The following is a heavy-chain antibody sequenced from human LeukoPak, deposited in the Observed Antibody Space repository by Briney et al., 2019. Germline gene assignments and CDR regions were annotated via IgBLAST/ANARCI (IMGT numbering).Heavy chain of an antibody. J-gene: IGHJ4*02. V-gene: IGHV3-9*01. Sequence: GRSLRLSCAASGFTFDDYAMHWVRQAPGKGLEWVAGISWNSVSIGYADSVKGRFTISRDNAKNSLYLQMSSLRAEDTALYYCVKDGVTVTRGYGYYFDYWGQGTLVTVSS. CDR2: ISWNSVSI. D-gene: IGHD6-19*01. CDR3: VKDGVTVTRGYGYYFDY. CDR1: GFTFDDYA.